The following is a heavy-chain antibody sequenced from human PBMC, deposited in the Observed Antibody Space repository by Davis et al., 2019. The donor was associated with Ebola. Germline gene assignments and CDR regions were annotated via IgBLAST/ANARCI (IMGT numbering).Heavy chain of an antibody. CDR1: GGSISSSSYY. CDR3: ARLGYYYGMDV. J-gene: IGHJ6*02. V-gene: IGHV4-39*07. CDR2: IYYSGST. Sequence: ESLKISCTVSGGSISSSSYYWGWIRQPPGKGLEWIGSIYYSGSTYYNPSLKSRVTISVDTSKNQFSLKLSSVTAADTAVYYCARLGYYYGMDVWGQGTTVTVSS.